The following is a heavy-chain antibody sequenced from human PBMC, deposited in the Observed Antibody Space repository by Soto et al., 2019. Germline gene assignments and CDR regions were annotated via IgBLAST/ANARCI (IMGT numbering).Heavy chain of an antibody. Sequence: EVQLVESGGGLVKPGGSLRLSCAASGFTFSAYTMNWVRQAPGKGLEWVSSLDPSITYIYYADSVKGRFTLSRDNAKNSLFLRLNSLRADDTALYYCVRRSYGDYDSWGQGTLVTVSS. CDR3: VRRSYGDYDS. V-gene: IGHV3-21*02. CDR2: LDPSITYI. J-gene: IGHJ5*01. D-gene: IGHD4-17*01. CDR1: GFTFSAYT.